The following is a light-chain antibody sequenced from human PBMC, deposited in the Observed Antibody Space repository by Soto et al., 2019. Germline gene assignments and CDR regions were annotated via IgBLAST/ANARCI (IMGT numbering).Light chain of an antibody. Sequence: EIVMTQSPGTLSFSPGERATLSCRASESISTNLGWYQQKPGQAPRPLIYDSSIRATGIPARFSGSGSGTDFTLTISSLEPEDSAVYFCQQRHVGVTFGRGTRLEIK. J-gene: IGKJ5*01. V-gene: IGKV3-11*01. CDR2: DSS. CDR1: ESISTN. CDR3: QQRHVGVT.